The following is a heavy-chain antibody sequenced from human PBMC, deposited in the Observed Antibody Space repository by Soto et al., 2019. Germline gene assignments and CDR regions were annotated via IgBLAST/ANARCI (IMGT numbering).Heavy chain of an antibody. D-gene: IGHD3-22*01. CDR1: GFTFSSYA. V-gene: IGHV3-23*01. CDR2: ISGSGGST. CDR3: AKVRGSIVVVMLPFDY. Sequence: PGGSLRLSCAASGFTFSSYAMSWVRQAPGKGLEWVSAISGSGGSTYYADSVKGRFTISRDNSKNTLYLQMNSLRAEDTAVYYCAKVRGSIVVVMLPFDYWGQGTLVTVSS. J-gene: IGHJ4*02.